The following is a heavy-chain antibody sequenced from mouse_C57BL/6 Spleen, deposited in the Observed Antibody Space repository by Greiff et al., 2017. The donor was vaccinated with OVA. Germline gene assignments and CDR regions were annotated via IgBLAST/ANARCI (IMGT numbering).Heavy chain of an antibody. J-gene: IGHJ4*01. D-gene: IGHD3-1*01. CDR1: GFTFSDYG. CDR2: ISSGSSTI. Sequence: EVKLVESGGGLVKPGGSLKLSCAASGFTFSDYGLHWVRQAPEKGLEWVAYISSGSSTIYYADTVKGRFTISRDNAKNTLFLQMTSLRSEDTAMYYCARSRSGAMDYWGQGTSVTVSS. CDR3: ARSRSGAMDY. V-gene: IGHV5-17*01.